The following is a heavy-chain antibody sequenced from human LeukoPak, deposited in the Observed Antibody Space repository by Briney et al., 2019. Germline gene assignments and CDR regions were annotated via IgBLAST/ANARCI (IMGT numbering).Heavy chain of an antibody. J-gene: IGHJ6*02. Sequence: GGSLRLSCAASGFNLSSYWMNWVRQAPEKGLVWVSRIKSDGTSIGYADSVKGRFTISRDNAKNSLYLQMNSLRAEDTAVYYCARDIRAAAEYYYYGMDVWGQGTTVTVSS. CDR1: GFNLSSYW. V-gene: IGHV3-74*01. CDR3: ARDIRAAAEYYYYGMDV. CDR2: IKSDGTSI. D-gene: IGHD6-13*01.